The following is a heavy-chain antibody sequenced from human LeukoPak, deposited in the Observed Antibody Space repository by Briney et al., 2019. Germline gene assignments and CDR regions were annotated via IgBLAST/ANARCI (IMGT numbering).Heavy chain of an antibody. CDR1: GFTFSSYE. CDR3: ARVEVFGMATITGAFDI. Sequence: PGGSLRLSCAASGFTFSSYEMNWVRQAPGKGLEWVSYISSSGSTIYYADSVKGRFTISRDNAKNSLYLQMNSLRAEDTAVYYCARVEVFGMATITGAFDIWGQGTMVTVSS. J-gene: IGHJ3*02. CDR2: ISSSGSTI. V-gene: IGHV3-48*03. D-gene: IGHD5-24*01.